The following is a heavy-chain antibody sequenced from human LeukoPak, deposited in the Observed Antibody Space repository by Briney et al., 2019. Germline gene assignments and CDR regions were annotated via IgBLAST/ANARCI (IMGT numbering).Heavy chain of an antibody. V-gene: IGHV1-3*03. CDR1: GYTFTSYA. J-gene: IGHJ4*02. CDR2: INAGNGNT. CDR3: AREGFDY. Sequence: GASVKVSCKASGYTFTSYAIHWVRQAPGQRLEWMGWINAGNGNTKYSQDFQGRVTITRDTSATTAYMELSSLRFEDMAVYYCAREGFDYWGQGTLVTVSS.